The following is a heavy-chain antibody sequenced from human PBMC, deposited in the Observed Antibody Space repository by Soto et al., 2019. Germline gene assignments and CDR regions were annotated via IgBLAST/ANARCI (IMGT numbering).Heavy chain of an antibody. J-gene: IGHJ5*02. Sequence: TLSLTCTVSGGSISSGDYYWSWIRQPPGKGLEWIGYIYYSGSTYYNPSLKSRVTVSVDTSKNQFSLKLSSVTAADTAVYYCARVVRGAFRDNWFDPWGQGTLVTVSS. V-gene: IGHV4-30-4*01. CDR1: GGSISSGDYY. CDR2: IYYSGST. D-gene: IGHD3-22*01. CDR3: ARVVRGAFRDNWFDP.